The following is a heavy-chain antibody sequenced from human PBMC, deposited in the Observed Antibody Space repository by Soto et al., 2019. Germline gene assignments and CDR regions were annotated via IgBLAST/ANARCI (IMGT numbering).Heavy chain of an antibody. V-gene: IGHV3-23*01. Sequence: LRLSCVASGFIFSSYAMSWVRQAPGKGLEWVSTISGGGGSTYIADSVKGRFTISRDNSKNTLYLQMNSLRAEDTAVYYCTKGGYGGKFDYWGQGTLVTVSS. D-gene: IGHD6-25*01. CDR2: ISGGGGST. CDR1: GFIFSSYA. J-gene: IGHJ4*02. CDR3: TKGGYGGKFDY.